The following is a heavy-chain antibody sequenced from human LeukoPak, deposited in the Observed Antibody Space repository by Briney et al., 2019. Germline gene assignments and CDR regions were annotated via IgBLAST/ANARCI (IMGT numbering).Heavy chain of an antibody. CDR1: GFTFGDDY. V-gene: IGHV3-11*01. D-gene: IGHD3-10*01. CDR3: ARGRGQKHTSH. J-gene: IGHJ4*02. CDR2: IKRDASDI. Sequence: PGGSLRLSCAASGFTFGDDYMSWIRQAPGKGPEWVAYIKRDASDIYYADSVKGRFTISRNNSKNSLFLHMDSLRVEDSAVYYCARGRGQKHTSHWGQGTLATVSS.